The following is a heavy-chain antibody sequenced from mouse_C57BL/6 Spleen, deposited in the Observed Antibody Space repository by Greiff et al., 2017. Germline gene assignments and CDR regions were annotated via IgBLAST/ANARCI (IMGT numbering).Heavy chain of an antibody. CDR3: ARSKAVYYYGSPFDY. CDR1: GFSLSTSGMG. V-gene: IGHV8-12*01. CDR2: IYWDDDK. Sequence: QVTLKESGPGILQSSQTLSLTCSFSGFSLSTSGMGVSWIRQPSGKGLEWLAHIYWDDDKRYNPSLKSRLTISKDTSRNQVFLKITSVDTADTATYYCARSKAVYYYGSPFDYWGQGTTLTVSS. J-gene: IGHJ2*01. D-gene: IGHD1-1*01.